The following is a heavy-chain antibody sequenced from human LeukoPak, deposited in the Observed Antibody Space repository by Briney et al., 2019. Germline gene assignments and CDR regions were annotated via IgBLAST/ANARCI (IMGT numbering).Heavy chain of an antibody. CDR3: ARSPHYAYCGGDCYIDY. CDR1: GYTFTGYY. CDR2: INPNSGGT. D-gene: IGHD2-21*01. J-gene: IGHJ4*02. V-gene: IGHV1-2*06. Sequence: ASVKVSCKASGYTFTGYYMHWVRQAPGQGLEWMGRINPNSGGTNYAQKFQGRVTMTRDTSISTAYMELSRLRSDDTAVYYCARSPHYAYCGGDCYIDYWGQGTLVTVSS.